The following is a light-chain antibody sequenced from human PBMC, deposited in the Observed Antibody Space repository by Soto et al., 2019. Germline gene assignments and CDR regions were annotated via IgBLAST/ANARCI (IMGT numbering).Light chain of an antibody. J-gene: IGKJ1*01. CDR1: QSVSSSY. CDR3: QQRET. Sequence: EIVLTQSPGTLSLSPGERATLSCRASQSVSSSYLAWYQQKPGQAPRLLIYGASIRATGIPDRFSGSGSGTDFTLTISRLEPEDFAVYYCQQRETFGQGTKVEIK. V-gene: IGKV3-20*01. CDR2: GAS.